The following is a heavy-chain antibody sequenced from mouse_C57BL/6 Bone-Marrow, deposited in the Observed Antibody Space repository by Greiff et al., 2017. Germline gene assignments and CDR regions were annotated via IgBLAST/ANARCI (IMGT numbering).Heavy chain of an antibody. V-gene: IGHV1-69*01. CDR2: IDPSDSYT. CDR1: GYTFTSYW. CDR3: ASHSYYYAMDY. Sequence: QVQLKQPGAELVMPGASVKLSCKASGYTFTSYWMHWVKQRPGQGLEWIGEIDPSDSYTNYNQKFKGKSTLTVDKSSSTAYMQLSSLTSEDSAVYDCASHSYYYAMDYWGQGTSVTVSS. J-gene: IGHJ4*01.